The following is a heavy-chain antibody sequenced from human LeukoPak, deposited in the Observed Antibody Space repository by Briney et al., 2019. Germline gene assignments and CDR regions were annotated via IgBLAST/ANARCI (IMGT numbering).Heavy chain of an antibody. CDR1: GFTLSSYA. CDR3: AKDSSGYDFPSSPDY. D-gene: IGHD5-12*01. V-gene: IGHV3-23*01. J-gene: IGHJ4*02. CDR2: ISGSGGST. Sequence: GGSLRHSCAASGFTLSSYAMSWVRQAPGRGLEWVSAISGSGGSTYYADSVKGRFTTSRDNSKNTLYLQMNSLRAEDTAVYYCAKDSSGYDFPSSPDYWGQGTLVTVSS.